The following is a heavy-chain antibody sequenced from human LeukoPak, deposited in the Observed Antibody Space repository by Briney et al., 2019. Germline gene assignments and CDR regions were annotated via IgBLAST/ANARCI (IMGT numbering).Heavy chain of an antibody. J-gene: IGHJ4*02. D-gene: IGHD3-3*01. CDR1: GYTFTSYG. Sequence: ASVKVSCKASGYTFTSYGISWVRQAPGQGLEWMGWISAYNGNTNYAQKLQGRVTMTTDTSTSTAYMELRSLRSDDTAVYYCAREGRRNYDFWSGYYPRSDYWGQGTLVTVSS. CDR2: ISAYNGNT. V-gene: IGHV1-18*01. CDR3: AREGRRNYDFWSGYYPRSDY.